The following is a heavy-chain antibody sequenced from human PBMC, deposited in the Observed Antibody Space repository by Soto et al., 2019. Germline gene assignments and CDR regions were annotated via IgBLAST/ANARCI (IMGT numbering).Heavy chain of an antibody. D-gene: IGHD3-3*01. Sequence: QVQLVESGGGVVQPGRSLRLSCAASGFTFSSYAMHWVRQAPGKGLEWVAVISYDGSNKYYADSVKGRFSISRDNSKNTVYLQKNSLRAEDTAVYYCARHKRDLRFLEWSYYFDYWGQGTLVTVSS. V-gene: IGHV3-30-3*01. CDR1: GFTFSSYA. CDR3: ARHKRDLRFLEWSYYFDY. CDR2: ISYDGSNK. J-gene: IGHJ4*02.